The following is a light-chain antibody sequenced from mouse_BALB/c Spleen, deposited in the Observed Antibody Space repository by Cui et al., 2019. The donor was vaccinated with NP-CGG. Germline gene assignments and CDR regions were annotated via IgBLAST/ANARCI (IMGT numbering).Light chain of an antibody. Sequence: QAVVTQESAPTTSPGETVTLTCRSSTGAVIISNYANWVQEKPDHLFTGLIGGTNNRAPGVPARFSGSLMGEKAALTITGAQTEDEAIYFCALWYSNHWVFGGGTKLTVL. J-gene: IGLJ1*01. CDR1: TGAVIISNY. CDR2: GTN. V-gene: IGLV1*01. CDR3: ALWYSNHWV.